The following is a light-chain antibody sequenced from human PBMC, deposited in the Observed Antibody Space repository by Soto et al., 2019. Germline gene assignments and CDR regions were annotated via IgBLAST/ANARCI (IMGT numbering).Light chain of an antibody. J-gene: IGKJ2*01. CDR1: QDINKY. Sequence: DLQMTQSPSSLSASVGDRVTITCQASQDINKYLNWYQQKSGKVPKLLIYETSSLETGVPSRFSGSGSGTHFTLTINSLQPEDFATYYCQQYAHLPPYTFGQGTKLEMK. V-gene: IGKV1-33*01. CDR3: QQYAHLPPYT. CDR2: ETS.